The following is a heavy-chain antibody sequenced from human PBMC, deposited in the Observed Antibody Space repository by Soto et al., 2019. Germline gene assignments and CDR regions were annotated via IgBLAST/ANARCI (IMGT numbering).Heavy chain of an antibody. CDR1: GGSFSGYY. J-gene: IGHJ4*02. D-gene: IGHD3-22*01. CDR2: INHSGST. CDR3: ARGSGYYGSSY. Sequence: PSETLSLTCAVYGGSFSGYYWSWIRQPPGKGLEWIGEINHSGSTNYNPSLKSRVTISVDTSKNQFSLKLSSVTAADTAVYYCARGSGYYGSSYWGQGTLVTVSS. V-gene: IGHV4-34*01.